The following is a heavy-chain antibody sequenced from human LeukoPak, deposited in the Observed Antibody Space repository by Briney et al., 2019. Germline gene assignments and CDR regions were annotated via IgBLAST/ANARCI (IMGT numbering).Heavy chain of an antibody. CDR1: EFTFSNAC. J-gene: IGHJ4*02. V-gene: IGHV3-15*01. CDR3: NTDPFGEY. Sequence: GGSLRLSCAASEFTFSNACMSCVRQAPGKGLEWVGRIKSKTDGGTTDYAAPVKGRFTISRADSKNTLYLQMNSLKPENTAVYYCNTDPFGEYWGQGNLVTVSS. CDR2: IKSKTDGGTT. D-gene: IGHD3-10*01.